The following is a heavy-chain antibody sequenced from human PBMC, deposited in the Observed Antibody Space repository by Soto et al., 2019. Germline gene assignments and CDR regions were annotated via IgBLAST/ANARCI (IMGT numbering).Heavy chain of an antibody. CDR2: ISYDGTNK. Sequence: QVQLVESGGGEVQPGRSLTISCAASGFTFSTYGMHWVRQTPGKGLERVAVISYDGTNKFYSDSVKGRFTISRDNFKNTLTLQRNSLRADETAVYSCAKDLQSYGDYDYYCYGMDVWGLGTRVPVSS. CDR3: AKDLQSYGDYDYYCYGMDV. V-gene: IGHV3-30*18. D-gene: IGHD4-17*01. CDR1: GFTFSTYG. J-gene: IGHJ6*02.